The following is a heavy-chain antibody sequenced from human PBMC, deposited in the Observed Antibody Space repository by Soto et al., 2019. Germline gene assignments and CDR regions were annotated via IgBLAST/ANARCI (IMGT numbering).Heavy chain of an antibody. V-gene: IGHV3-23*01. J-gene: IGHJ3*02. D-gene: IGHD6-13*01. CDR3: AKCWLARKAAADAFDI. CDR1: GFTFSSYA. CDR2: ISGSGGST. Sequence: PGGSLRLSCAASGFTFSSYAMSWVRQAPGKGLEWVSAISGSGGSTYYADSVKGRFTISRDNSKNTLYLQMNSLRAEDTAVYYCAKCWLARKAAADAFDIWGQGTMVTVSS.